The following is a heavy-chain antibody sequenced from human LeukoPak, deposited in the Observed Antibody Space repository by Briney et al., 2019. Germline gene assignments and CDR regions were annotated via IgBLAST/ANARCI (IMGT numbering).Heavy chain of an antibody. CDR2: IKQDGSEI. J-gene: IGHJ4*02. CDR3: GRGGTYDYGDYVDY. D-gene: IGHD4-17*01. V-gene: IGHV3-7*04. CDR1: GFTFRSYW. Sequence: GGSLRLSCAVSGFTFRSYWMSWVRQAPGKGPEWVANIKQDGSEIYYVDSVKGRFNISRDNAKNSVYLQMKGLRVEDTAVYYCGRGGTYDYGDYVDYWGQGTPVTVSS.